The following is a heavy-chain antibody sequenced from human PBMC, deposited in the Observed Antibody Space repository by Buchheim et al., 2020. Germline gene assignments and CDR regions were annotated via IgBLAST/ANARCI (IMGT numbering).Heavy chain of an antibody. V-gene: IGHV4-34*01. D-gene: IGHD3-22*01. CDR1: GGSFSGYY. Sequence: QVQLQQWGAGLLKPSETLSLTCAVYGGSFSGYYWSWIRQPPGKGLEWIGEINHSESTNYNPSLKSRVTISVDTSKNKFSLQLSSVTAADTAVYYCARGGYYYVGSWFDPWGQGTL. J-gene: IGHJ5*02. CDR2: INHSEST. CDR3: ARGGYYYVGSWFDP.